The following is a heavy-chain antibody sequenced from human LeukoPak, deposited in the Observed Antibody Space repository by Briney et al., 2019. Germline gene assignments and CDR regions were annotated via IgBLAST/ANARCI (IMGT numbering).Heavy chain of an antibody. CDR2: IYYSGST. CDR3: ARTPVVPAAKFDP. CDR1: GGSISNYY. D-gene: IGHD2-2*01. V-gene: IGHV4-59*06. Sequence: SETLSLTCTVSGGSISNYYWSWIRQHPGKGLEWIANIYYSGSTYYNPSLQSRVTISGDTSKNQFSLKLNSVTAADTAVYYCARTPVVPAAKFDPWGQGTLVTVSS. J-gene: IGHJ5*02.